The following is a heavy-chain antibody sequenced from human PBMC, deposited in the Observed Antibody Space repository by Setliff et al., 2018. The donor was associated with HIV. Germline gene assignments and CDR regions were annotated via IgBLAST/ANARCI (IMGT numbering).Heavy chain of an antibody. Sequence: PGGSLRLSCEASGFTFSDYGMHWVRQAPGKGLEWVAFIRYDGSNKYYADSVKGRFTISRDNSKNTLYLQMNSLRAEDTAVYYCAKDLEVAAAGSDAFDIWGQGTMVTVSS. CDR2: IRYDGSNK. J-gene: IGHJ3*02. CDR3: AKDLEVAAAGSDAFDI. CDR1: GFTFSDYG. V-gene: IGHV3-30*02. D-gene: IGHD6-13*01.